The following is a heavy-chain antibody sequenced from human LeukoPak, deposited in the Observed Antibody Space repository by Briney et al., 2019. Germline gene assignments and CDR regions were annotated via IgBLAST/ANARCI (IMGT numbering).Heavy chain of an antibody. CDR1: GFTFSRYW. V-gene: IGHV3-23*01. D-gene: IGHD6-13*01. J-gene: IGHJ4*02. CDR3: ANWYRDF. Sequence: GGSLRLSCVGSGFTFSRYWLNWVRQAPGKGLEWVSAISGSGGSTYYADSVKGRFTISRDNSKNTLYLQMNSLRAEDTAIYYCANWYRDFWGQGTLVTVSS. CDR2: ISGSGGST.